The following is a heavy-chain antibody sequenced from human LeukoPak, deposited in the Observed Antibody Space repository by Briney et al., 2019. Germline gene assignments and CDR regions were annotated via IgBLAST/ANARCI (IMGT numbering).Heavy chain of an antibody. Sequence: SQTLSLTCTVSGGSISSGGYYWSWIRQHPGKGLEWIGYIYYSGSTYYNPSLKSRVTISVDTSKNQFSLKLSSVTAADTAVYYCARDTASGGSETRDYWGQGTLVTVSS. J-gene: IGHJ4*02. CDR2: IYYSGST. D-gene: IGHD2-15*01. CDR1: GGSISSGGYY. CDR3: ARDTASGGSETRDY. V-gene: IGHV4-31*03.